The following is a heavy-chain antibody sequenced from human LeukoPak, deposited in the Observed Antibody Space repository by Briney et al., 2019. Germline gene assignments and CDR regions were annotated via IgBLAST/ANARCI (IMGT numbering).Heavy chain of an antibody. CDR2: IFYSGST. V-gene: IGHV4-59*08. J-gene: IGHJ3*02. CDR1: GFTFSSYS. D-gene: IGHD7-27*01. CDR3: ARRRWGGPDAFDI. Sequence: GSLRLSCAASGFTFSSYSMNWVRQAPGKGLEWVGYIFYSGSTNYNPSLKSRVTMSVDTSKNQFSLKLSPVTAADTAVYYCARRRWGGPDAFDIWGQGTIVTVSS.